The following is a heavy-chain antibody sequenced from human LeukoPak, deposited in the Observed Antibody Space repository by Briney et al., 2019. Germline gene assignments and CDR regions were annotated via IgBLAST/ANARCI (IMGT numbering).Heavy chain of an antibody. CDR2: IYTSGST. J-gene: IGHJ6*03. Sequence: SETLSLTCTVSGGSISSYCWSWIRQPPGKGLEWIGYIYTSGSTNYNPSLKSRVTISVDTSKNQFSLKLSSVTAADTAVYYCASIRRGYSGYDYGRYYYYMDVWGKGTTVTVSS. CDR3: ASIRRGYSGYDYGRYYYYMDV. V-gene: IGHV4-4*09. CDR1: GGSISSYC. D-gene: IGHD5-12*01.